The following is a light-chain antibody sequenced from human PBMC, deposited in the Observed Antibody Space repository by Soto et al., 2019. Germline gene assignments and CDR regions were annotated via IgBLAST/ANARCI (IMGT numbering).Light chain of an antibody. CDR3: QHYNSYSEA. V-gene: IGKV1-5*03. CDR2: KAS. CDR1: QSISSY. J-gene: IGKJ1*01. Sequence: DIHSTQSPSSLAASILDIFTLTCRASQSISSYLHWYQQKPGKAPKLLIYKASTLKSGVPSRFSGSGSGTEFTLTISSLQPDDFATYYCQHYNSYSEAFGQGTKVDIK.